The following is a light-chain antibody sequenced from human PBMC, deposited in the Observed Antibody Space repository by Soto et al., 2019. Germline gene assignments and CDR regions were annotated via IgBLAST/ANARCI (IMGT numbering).Light chain of an antibody. V-gene: IGKV3-20*01. J-gene: IGKJ4*01. CDR2: GAS. CDR1: QSVNSKY. CDR3: HHYGSS. Sequence: EIVLTQSPGTLSLSPGERASLSCRASQSVNSKYLAWYQQKPGQAPRLVIYGASNRATRLPDRFSGSGSGTDFTLTIRMLEPEDFAFYYCHHYGSSFGGGTRVEFK.